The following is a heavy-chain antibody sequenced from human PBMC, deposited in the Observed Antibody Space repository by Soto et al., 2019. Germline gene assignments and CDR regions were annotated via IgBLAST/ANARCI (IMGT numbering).Heavy chain of an antibody. CDR2: IRNNSSSI. V-gene: IGHV3-48*01. CDR3: AREGYFCDSRAKYGMDV. CDR1: GFTFSSYS. J-gene: IGHJ6*02. Sequence: EVQLVESGGGLVQPGGSLRLSCAASGFTFSSYSMHWVRQAPGKGLEWVSYIRNNSSSIYYADSVKGRFTISRDKAKNSLYLQMNSLRAGDTAVYFCAREGYFCDSRAKYGMDVWGQGTTVTVSS. D-gene: IGHD3-22*01.